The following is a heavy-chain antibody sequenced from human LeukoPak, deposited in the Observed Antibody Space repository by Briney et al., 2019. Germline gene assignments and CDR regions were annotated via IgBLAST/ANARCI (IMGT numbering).Heavy chain of an antibody. D-gene: IGHD5-24*01. CDR2: INSDGSST. V-gene: IGHV3-74*01. Sequence: PGGSLRLSCAASGFTFSSYWMHWVRQAPGKGLVWVSRINSDGSSTSYADSVKGRFTISRDNAKNTLYLQMNSLRAEDTAVYYCARFRGMMATSEYFDYWGQGTLVTVSS. CDR3: ARFRGMMATSEYFDY. CDR1: GFTFSSYW. J-gene: IGHJ4*02.